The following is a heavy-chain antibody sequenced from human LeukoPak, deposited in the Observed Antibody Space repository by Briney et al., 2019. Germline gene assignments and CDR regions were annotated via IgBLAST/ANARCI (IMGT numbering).Heavy chain of an antibody. CDR1: GGSISSGGYY. Sequence: SETLSLTCTVSGGSISSGGYYWSWIRQHPGKGLEWIGYIYYSGSTYYNPSLKSRVTISVDTSKNQFSPKLSSVTAAGTAVYYCARERLHYYDSSGYYLYFDYWGQGTLVTVSS. D-gene: IGHD3-22*01. CDR2: IYYSGST. J-gene: IGHJ4*02. CDR3: ARERLHYYDSSGYYLYFDY. V-gene: IGHV4-31*03.